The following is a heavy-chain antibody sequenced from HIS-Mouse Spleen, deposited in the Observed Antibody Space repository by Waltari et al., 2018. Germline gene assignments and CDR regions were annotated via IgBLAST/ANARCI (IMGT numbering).Heavy chain of an antibody. CDR3: ARGHDYSNYFDY. CDR1: GYTFTSYD. D-gene: IGHD4-4*01. J-gene: IGHJ4*02. V-gene: IGHV1-8*01. CDR2: KNPNSGNQ. Sequence: QVQLVQSGAEVKKPGASVKVSCKASGYTFTSYDINWVRQATGQGLEWMGWKNPNSGNQGKAQKCQGRVTMTRNTSISTAYMELSSLRSEDTAVYYCARGHDYSNYFDYWGQGTLVTVSS.